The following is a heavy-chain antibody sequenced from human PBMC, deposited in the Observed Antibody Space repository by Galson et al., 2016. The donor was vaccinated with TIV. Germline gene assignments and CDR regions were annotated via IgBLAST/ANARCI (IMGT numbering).Heavy chain of an antibody. V-gene: IGHV1-69*06. CDR1: GDTFNSYV. CDR2: IIPLFGTT. J-gene: IGHJ6*02. Sequence: SVKVSCKASGDTFNSYVFNWVRQAPGQGLEWMGGIIPLFGTTNYAQRFQGRVTITADKSTSTAYMELSNLRSEDTALYYCASNRKNSLDTYNNSYAIDVWGQGTLVTVSS. D-gene: IGHD5-18*01. CDR3: ASNRKNSLDTYNNSYAIDV.